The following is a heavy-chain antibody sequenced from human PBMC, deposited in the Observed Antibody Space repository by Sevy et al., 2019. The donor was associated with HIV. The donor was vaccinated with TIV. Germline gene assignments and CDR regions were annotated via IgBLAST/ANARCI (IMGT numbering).Heavy chain of an antibody. J-gene: IGHJ4*02. CDR3: TYYYDSSGYYSFDY. CDR1: GFTFSSYW. Sequence: GGSLRLSCAASGFTFSSYWMHWVRQAPGKGLVWVSHINSDGSSTSYADSVKGRFTISRDNAKNTLYLQMNSLRAEDTAVYYCTYYYDSSGYYSFDYWGQGTLVTVSS. V-gene: IGHV3-74*01. D-gene: IGHD3-22*01. CDR2: INSDGSST.